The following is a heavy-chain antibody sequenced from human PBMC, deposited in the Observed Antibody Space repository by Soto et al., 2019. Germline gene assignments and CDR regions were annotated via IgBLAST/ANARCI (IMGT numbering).Heavy chain of an antibody. V-gene: IGHV4-39*01. CDR3: ARQFSVYGDYGRYFDF. CDR2: IYYSGSI. J-gene: IGHJ4*02. Sequence: SETLSLTCTVSGASISSGTFYWGWIRQPPGKGLECIGTIYYSGSIYYNPSLKSRVTISVDTSKNQFSLKLSSVTAADTAVYYCARQFSVYGDYGRYFDFWGQGTLVTVSS. CDR1: GASISSGTFY. D-gene: IGHD4-17*01.